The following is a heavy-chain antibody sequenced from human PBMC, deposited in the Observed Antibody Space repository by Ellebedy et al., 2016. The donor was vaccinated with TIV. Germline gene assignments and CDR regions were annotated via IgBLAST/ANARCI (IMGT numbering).Heavy chain of an antibody. V-gene: IGHV4-4*07. D-gene: IGHD6-19*01. Sequence: MPSETLSLTCAVSGGSLRHSSYYWSWIRQPAGKGLEWIGRIYTSGSTNYNPSLQSRVTMSVDTSKNQFSLKLSSVTAADTAVYYCAGGYSSGWTDYWGQGTLVTVSS. CDR3: AGGYSSGWTDY. CDR1: GGSLRHSSYY. J-gene: IGHJ4*02. CDR2: IYTSGST.